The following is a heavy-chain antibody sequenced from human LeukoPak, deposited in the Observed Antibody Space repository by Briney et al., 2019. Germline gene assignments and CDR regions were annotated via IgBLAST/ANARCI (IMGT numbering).Heavy chain of an antibody. D-gene: IGHD4-17*01. CDR1: GFTFSSYG. CDR2: IWYDGSNK. J-gene: IGHJ4*02. CDR3: ARDEGMVTTGTFDY. V-gene: IGHV3-33*01. Sequence: GGSLRLSCAASGFTFSSYGMHWVRQAPGKGLEWVAVIWYDGSNKYYADSVKGRFTISRDNSKNTLYLQMNSLRAEDTAVYYCARDEGMVTTGTFDYWGQGTLVTVSS.